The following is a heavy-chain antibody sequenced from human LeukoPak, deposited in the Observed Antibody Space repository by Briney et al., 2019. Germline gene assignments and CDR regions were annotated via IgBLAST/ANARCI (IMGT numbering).Heavy chain of an antibody. CDR2: IIPIFGTA. CDR3: ARDDGREYQLLLGPAHDKKYYHYGMDV. Sequence: SVKVSCKASGGTFSSYAIGWVRQAPGQGLEWMGGIIPIFGTANYAQKFQGRVTITADESTSTAYMELSSLRSEDTAVYYCARDDGREYQLLLGPAHDKKYYHYGMDVWGQGATVTVSS. CDR1: GGTFSSYA. D-gene: IGHD2-2*01. J-gene: IGHJ6*02. V-gene: IGHV1-69*13.